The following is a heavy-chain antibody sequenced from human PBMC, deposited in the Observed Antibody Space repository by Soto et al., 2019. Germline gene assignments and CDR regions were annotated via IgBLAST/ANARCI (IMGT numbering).Heavy chain of an antibody. D-gene: IGHD1-7*01. CDR3: ARNYGHAFDI. CDR1: GGSISSYF. CDR2: IYYTGST. Sequence: SETLSLTCTVSGGSISSYFWSWIRQPPGKGLEWIGYIYYTGSTNYNPSLKSRVTISVDTSKNQFSLKLSSVTAADTAVYYCARNYGHAFDIWGQGTMVTVSS. J-gene: IGHJ3*02. V-gene: IGHV4-59*01.